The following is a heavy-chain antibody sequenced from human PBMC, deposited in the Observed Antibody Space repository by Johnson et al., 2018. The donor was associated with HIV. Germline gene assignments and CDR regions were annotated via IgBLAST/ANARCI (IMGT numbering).Heavy chain of an antibody. CDR3: VSDEGPHAFDI. CDR2: ISYDGSNK. V-gene: IGHV3-30*03. CDR1: GFTFSSYG. Sequence: QVQLVESGGGVVQPGRSLRLSCAASGFTFSSYGMHWVRQAPAKGLEWVAVISYDGSNKYYADSVKGRFSISSDNSKNTLYLQMNSLRAEDTAVYYCVSDEGPHAFDIWGQGTMVTVSS. J-gene: IGHJ3*02.